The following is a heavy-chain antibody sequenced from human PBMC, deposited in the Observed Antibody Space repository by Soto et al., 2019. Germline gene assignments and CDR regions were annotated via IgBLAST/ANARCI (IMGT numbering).Heavy chain of an antibody. CDR2: INPNSGGT. CDR1: GYTFTGYY. Sequence: ASVKVSCKASGYTFTGYYMHWVRQAPGQGLEWMGWINPNSGGTNYAQKFQGWVTMTRDTSISTAYMELSRLRSDDTAVYYCARGYYGSGSSHGDYWGQGTLVTVSS. J-gene: IGHJ4*02. V-gene: IGHV1-2*04. CDR3: ARGYYGSGSSHGDY. D-gene: IGHD3-10*01.